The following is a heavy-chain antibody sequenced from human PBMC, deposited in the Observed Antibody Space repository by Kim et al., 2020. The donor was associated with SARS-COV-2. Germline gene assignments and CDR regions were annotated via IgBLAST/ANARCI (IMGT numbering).Heavy chain of an antibody. CDR1: GFTFSSYA. V-gene: IGHV3-23*01. CDR2: ISGSGGST. D-gene: IGHD3-10*01. Sequence: GGSLRLSCAASGFTFSSYAMSWVRQAPGKGLEWVSAISGSGGSTYYADSVKGRFTISRDNSKNTLYLQMNSLRAEDTAVYYCAKITMVRGVIINGYYFDYWGQGTLVTVSS. CDR3: AKITMVRGVIINGYYFDY. J-gene: IGHJ4*02.